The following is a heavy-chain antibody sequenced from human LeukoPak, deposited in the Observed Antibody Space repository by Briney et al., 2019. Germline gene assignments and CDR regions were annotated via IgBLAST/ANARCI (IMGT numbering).Heavy chain of an antibody. CDR1: GGTFSSYA. CDR3: AVVHDYGGKITGYYGMDV. CDR2: IIPIFGTA. J-gene: IGHJ6*02. D-gene: IGHD4-23*01. Sequence: SVKVSCKASGGTFSSYAISWVRQAPGQGLEWMGGIIPIFGTANYAQKFQGRVTITADESTSTAYMELSSLRSEDTAVYYCAVVHDYGGKITGYYGMDVWGQGTTVTVSS. V-gene: IGHV1-69*13.